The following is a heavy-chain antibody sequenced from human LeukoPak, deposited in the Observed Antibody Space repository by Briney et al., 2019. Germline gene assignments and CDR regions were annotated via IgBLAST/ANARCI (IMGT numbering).Heavy chain of an antibody. Sequence: GGSLRLSCGASGFTFDDYAMHWVRQAPGKGLEWVSLISGDGGSTYYADSVKGRFTISRDNSKNSLYLQMNSLRTEDTALYYWARGGITSSTQFDYWGQGTMVTVCS. CDR3: ARGGITSSTQFDY. J-gene: IGHJ4*02. V-gene: IGHV3-43*02. CDR2: ISGDGGST. CDR1: GFTFDDYA. D-gene: IGHD2-2*01.